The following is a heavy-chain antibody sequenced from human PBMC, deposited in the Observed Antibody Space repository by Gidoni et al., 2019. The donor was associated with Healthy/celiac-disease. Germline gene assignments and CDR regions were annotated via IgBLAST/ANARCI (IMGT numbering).Heavy chain of an antibody. J-gene: IGHJ4*02. D-gene: IGHD3-3*01. CDR1: GFTFCDYP. CDR2: IRSKAYGGTT. V-gene: IGHV3-49*04. Sequence: EVQLVESGGGLVQPGRSLRLSCTASGFTFCDYPMSWVRQAPGKGLEWVGFIRSKAYGGTTEYAASVKGRFTISRDDSKSIAYLQMNSLKTEDTAVYYCTRGGRYDFWSGYSDYWGQGTLVTVSS. CDR3: TRGGRYDFWSGYSDY.